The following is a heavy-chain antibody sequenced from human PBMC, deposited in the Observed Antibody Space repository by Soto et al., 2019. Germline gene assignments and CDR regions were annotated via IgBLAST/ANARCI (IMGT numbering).Heavy chain of an antibody. CDR3: ARPGYSNYEGPWFEP. CDR2: INHSGST. V-gene: IGHV4-34*01. J-gene: IGHJ5*02. Sequence: SETLSLTCAVYGGSFSGYYWSWIRQPPGKGLEWIGEINHSGSTNYNPSLKSRVTISVDTSKNQSSLKLSSVTAADTAVYYCARPGYSNYEGPWFEPWGQGTRVTVSS. CDR1: GGSFSGYY. D-gene: IGHD4-4*01.